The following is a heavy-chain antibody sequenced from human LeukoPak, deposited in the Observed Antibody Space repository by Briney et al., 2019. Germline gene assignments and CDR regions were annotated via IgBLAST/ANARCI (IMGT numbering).Heavy chain of an antibody. Sequence: ASETLSLTCTVSGGSISSSSYYWGWIRQPPGKGLEWIGSIYYSGSTYYNPSLKSRVTISVDTSKNQFSLKLSSVTAADTAVYYCARHKTTVTDNWFDPWGQGTLVTVSS. CDR2: IYYSGST. CDR1: GGSISSSSYY. D-gene: IGHD4-17*01. V-gene: IGHV4-39*01. CDR3: ARHKTTVTDNWFDP. J-gene: IGHJ5*02.